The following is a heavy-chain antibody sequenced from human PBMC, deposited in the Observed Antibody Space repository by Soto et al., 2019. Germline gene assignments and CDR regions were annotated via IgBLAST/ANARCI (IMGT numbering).Heavy chain of an antibody. CDR2: IYYSGST. CDR1: GGSISSYY. V-gene: IGHV4-59*01. J-gene: IGHJ4*02. CDR3: GIDRRYGDYPWFDY. D-gene: IGHD4-17*01. Sequence: SETLSLTCTVSGGSISSYYWSWIRQPPGKGLEWIGYIYYSGSTNYNPSLKRRVSISVDTCKNQFSLKLSSVTASDTAVYYCGIDRRYGDYPWFDYWGQGTLVTVSS.